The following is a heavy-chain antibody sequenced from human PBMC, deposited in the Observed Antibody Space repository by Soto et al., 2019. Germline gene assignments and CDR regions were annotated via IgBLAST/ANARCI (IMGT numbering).Heavy chain of an antibody. CDR3: ARDRQVDILPDYFDH. D-gene: IGHD3-9*01. CDR1: GFTFSNFW. CDR2: IKGDGRGK. Sequence: GGSLRLSCEVSGFTFSNFWMSWVSQAPGKGLEWVANIKGDGRGKYYVDSVKGRFTISRDNAKNSLFLQMNSLRAEDTAVYYCARDRQVDILPDYFDHWGHGTQVTVSS. J-gene: IGHJ4*01. V-gene: IGHV3-7*03.